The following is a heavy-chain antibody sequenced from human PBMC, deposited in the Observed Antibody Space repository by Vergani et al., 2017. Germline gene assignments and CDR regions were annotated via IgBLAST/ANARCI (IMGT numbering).Heavy chain of an antibody. CDR1: GFTFSSYG. CDR2: IWYDGSNK. Sequence: QVQLVESGGGVVKPGRSLRLSCAASGFTFSSYGMHWVRQAPGKGLEWVAVIWYDGSNKYYADSVKGRFTISRDNSKNTLYLQMNSLRAEDTAVDYCARSAYCSSTSCRRWWFDPWGQGTLVTVSS. J-gene: IGHJ5*02. D-gene: IGHD2-2*01. CDR3: ARSAYCSSTSCRRWWFDP. V-gene: IGHV3-33*01.